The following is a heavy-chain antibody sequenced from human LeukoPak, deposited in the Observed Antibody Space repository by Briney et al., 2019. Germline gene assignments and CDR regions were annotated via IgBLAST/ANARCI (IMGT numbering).Heavy chain of an antibody. V-gene: IGHV4-61*02. CDR1: GDSISSGTYY. D-gene: IGHD2-2*01. Sequence: PSQTLSLTCTVSGDSISSGTYYWTWIRQPAGKGLEWIGRIYINENASYNSSLKGRVTISVDTSRNQFSLKLSSVTAADTAVYYCARERTATYDAFDIWGQGTMVTVSS. CDR2: IYINENA. J-gene: IGHJ3*02. CDR3: ARERTATYDAFDI.